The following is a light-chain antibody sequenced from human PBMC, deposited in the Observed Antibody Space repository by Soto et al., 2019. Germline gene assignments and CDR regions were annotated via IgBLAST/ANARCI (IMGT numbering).Light chain of an antibody. J-gene: IGKJ5*01. CDR2: DAS. V-gene: IGKV3D-15*01. CDR1: QSVSSN. CDR3: QQYHNWPIT. Sequence: EIVMAQSPATLSVSPGERATVSCWASQSVSSNLAWYQQKPGQAPRLLIYDASTRATGIPARFSGSGSGTDFTLTISGLQSEDFAVYSCQQYHNWPITFGQGTRLEI.